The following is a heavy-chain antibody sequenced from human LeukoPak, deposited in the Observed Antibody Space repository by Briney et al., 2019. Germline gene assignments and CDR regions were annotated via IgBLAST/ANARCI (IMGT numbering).Heavy chain of an antibody. D-gene: IGHD2-2*01. Sequence: GGSLRLSCAASGFTFSSYSMNWVRQAPGKGLEWVSSISSSSSYIYYADSVKGRFTISRDNAKNSLHLQMNSLRAEDTAVYYCARELGYCSSTSCYEDYWGQGTLVTVSS. V-gene: IGHV3-21*01. CDR3: ARELGYCSSTSCYEDY. CDR1: GFTFSSYS. CDR2: ISSSSSYI. J-gene: IGHJ4*02.